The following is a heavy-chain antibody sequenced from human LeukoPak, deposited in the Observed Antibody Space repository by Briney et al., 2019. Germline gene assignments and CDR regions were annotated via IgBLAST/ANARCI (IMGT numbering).Heavy chain of an antibody. J-gene: IGHJ4*02. CDR1: GVTFSSYG. CDR3: AKDLTGVNYCLDQ. CDR2: ISNDGSNK. D-gene: IGHD1-7*01. V-gene: IGHV3-30*18. Sequence: GGSLRLSCAASGVTFSSYGMHWVRQAPGKGLEWVAVISNDGSNKHYADSVKGRFTISRDNSKNTLYLQMNSLRAEDTAVYYCAKDLTGVNYCLDQWGQGTLVTVSS.